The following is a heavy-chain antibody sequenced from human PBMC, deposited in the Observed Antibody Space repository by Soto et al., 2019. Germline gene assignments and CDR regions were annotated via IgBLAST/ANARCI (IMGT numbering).Heavy chain of an antibody. D-gene: IGHD4-17*01. Sequence: SVKVSCKASGGTFSSYAISWVRQAPGQGLEWMGGIIPIFGTANYAQKFQGRVTITADESTSTAYMELSSPRSEDTAVYYCPRSRRYDYGDYRGYYYYGMDVWGQGTTVTV. V-gene: IGHV1-69*13. CDR2: IIPIFGTA. CDR1: GGTFSSYA. J-gene: IGHJ6*02. CDR3: PRSRRYDYGDYRGYYYYGMDV.